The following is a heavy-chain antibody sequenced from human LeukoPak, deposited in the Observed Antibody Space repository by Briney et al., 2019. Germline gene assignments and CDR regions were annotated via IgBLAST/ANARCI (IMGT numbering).Heavy chain of an antibody. D-gene: IGHD1-26*01. CDR1: GYSFTSYW. V-gene: IGHV5-51*01. CDR2: IWPADSDT. J-gene: IGHJ6*03. Sequence: GESLKISCKGSGYSFTSYWIGWVRQMPGKGLEWMGIIWPADSDTRYSPSFQGQVTISADKSISTAYLQWSSLKASDTAIYYCARQCCGSYYTMDVWGKGTTVTVSS. CDR3: ARQCCGSYYTMDV.